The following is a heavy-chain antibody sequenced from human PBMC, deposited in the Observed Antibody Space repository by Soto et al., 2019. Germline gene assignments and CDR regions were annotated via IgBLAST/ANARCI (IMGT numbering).Heavy chain of an antibody. J-gene: IGHJ4*02. V-gene: IGHV1-69*13. D-gene: IGHD5-18*01. CDR3: ARDRYSYGWYYFDY. CDR2: IIPIFGTA. Sequence: ASVKVSCKASGGTFSSYAISWVRQAPGQGLEWMGGIIPIFGTANYAQKFQGRVTITADESTSTAYMELSSLRSEDTAVYYCARDRYSYGWYYFDYWGQGTLVSVSS. CDR1: GGTFSSYA.